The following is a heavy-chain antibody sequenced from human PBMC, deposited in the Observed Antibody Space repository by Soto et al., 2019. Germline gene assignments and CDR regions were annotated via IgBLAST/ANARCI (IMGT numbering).Heavy chain of an antibody. CDR1: GFTFSSYG. CDR2: ISYDGSNK. J-gene: IGHJ4*02. D-gene: IGHD2-21*02. Sequence: QVQLVESGVGVVQPGRSLRLSCAASGFTFSSYGIHWVRQAPVKGLEWVAVISYDGSNKYYADSVKGRFTISRDNSKNTLYVQMNSLRAEDTAVYYCAKDKNLAYCGGDCYYRDYWGQGTLVPVSS. CDR3: AKDKNLAYCGGDCYYRDY. V-gene: IGHV3-30*18.